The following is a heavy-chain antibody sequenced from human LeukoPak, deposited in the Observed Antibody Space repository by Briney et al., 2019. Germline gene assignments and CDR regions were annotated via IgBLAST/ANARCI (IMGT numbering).Heavy chain of an antibody. D-gene: IGHD3-10*01. CDR2: ISGSGGST. Sequence: GSLRLACAASGFTFSSYAMSWVRQAPGRGLEWVSAISGSGGSTYCADSVKGRFTISRDNSKNTLYLQMNSLRAEDTAVYYCATTVLLWFGETIGDYWGQGTLVTVSS. CDR3: ATTVLLWFGETIGDY. V-gene: IGHV3-23*01. J-gene: IGHJ4*02. CDR1: GFTFSSYA.